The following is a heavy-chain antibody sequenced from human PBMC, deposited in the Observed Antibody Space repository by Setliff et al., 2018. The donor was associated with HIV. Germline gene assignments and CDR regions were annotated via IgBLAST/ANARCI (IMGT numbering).Heavy chain of an antibody. V-gene: IGHV4-61*02. Sequence: PSETLSLTCTVSGGSISSGSYYWSWIRHPAGKGLEWLGRTYTSGSTNYNPSLKSRVTISVDTSKNQFSLKLSSVTAADTPVYYCARDPWFGELSDAFDIWGQGTMVTVSS. CDR3: ARDPWFGELSDAFDI. CDR1: GGSISSGSYY. CDR2: TYTSGST. D-gene: IGHD3-10*01. J-gene: IGHJ3*02.